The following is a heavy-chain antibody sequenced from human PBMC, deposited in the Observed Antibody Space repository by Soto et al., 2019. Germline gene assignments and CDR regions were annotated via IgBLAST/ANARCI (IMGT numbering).Heavy chain of an antibody. D-gene: IGHD1-26*01. J-gene: IGHJ4*02. CDR3: ARDSGIAGPSGELDY. V-gene: IGHV1-3*01. Sequence: KFQGRVTITRDTSATTAYMELSRLTSEDKAVYYCARDSGIAGPSGELDYWGQGTLVTVSS.